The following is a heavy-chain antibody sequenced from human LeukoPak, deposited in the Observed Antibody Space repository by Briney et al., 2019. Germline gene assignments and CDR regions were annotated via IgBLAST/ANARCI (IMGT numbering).Heavy chain of an antibody. J-gene: IGHJ4*02. CDR2: IVPDGSEK. Sequence: GGSLRLSCAASGFTFSSYWMTWVRQAPGKGPEWVANIVPDGSEKYYVESGRGRFTISRDNAKNSLYLKMKSLRAEDTAVYYCARVEALYNSGSVWAYWGQGTLVTVSS. CDR1: GFTFSSYW. V-gene: IGHV3-7*01. D-gene: IGHD3-10*01. CDR3: ARVEALYNSGSVWAY.